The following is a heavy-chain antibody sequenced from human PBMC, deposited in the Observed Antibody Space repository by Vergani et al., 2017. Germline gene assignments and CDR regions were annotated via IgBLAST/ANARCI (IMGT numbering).Heavy chain of an antibody. Sequence: QVQLQESGPGLVKPSETLSLTCTVSGGSISSYYWSWIRQPPGKGLEWIGYIYYSGSTNYNPSLKSRVTISVDTSKNQFSLKLSSVTAADTAVYYCASGAPYLGGDPCDYWGQGTLVTVSS. V-gene: IGHV4-59*01. D-gene: IGHD2-21*02. CDR3: ASGAPYLGGDPCDY. CDR2: IYYSGST. J-gene: IGHJ4*02. CDR1: GGSISSYY.